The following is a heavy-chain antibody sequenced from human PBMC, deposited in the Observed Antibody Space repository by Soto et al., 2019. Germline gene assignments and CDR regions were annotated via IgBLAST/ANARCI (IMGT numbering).Heavy chain of an antibody. CDR1: GFTFSSYW. CDR3: ARGDYYDVSGPFSDAFDI. J-gene: IGHJ3*02. CDR2: IKEDGSQK. V-gene: IGHV3-7*04. D-gene: IGHD3-22*01. Sequence: PGGSLRLSCTASGFTFSSYWMHWFRQAPGKGLEGVANIKEDGSQKWYVDSVKGRFTISRDNAKNSLYLQMNSLRVEDTAVDYCARGDYYDVSGPFSDAFDIWGQGTMVTVSS.